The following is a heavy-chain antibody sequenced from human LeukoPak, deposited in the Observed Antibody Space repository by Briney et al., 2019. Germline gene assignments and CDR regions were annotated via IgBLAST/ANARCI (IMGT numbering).Heavy chain of an antibody. V-gene: IGHV3-23*01. Sequence: PGGSLRLSCAASGFTFSSYAMSWVRQAPGKGLEWVSAISGSGGSTYYADSVKGRFTISRDNSRNTLYLQMNSLRAEDTAVYYCAKDQRWFGEAFDIWGQGTMVTVSS. J-gene: IGHJ3*02. CDR2: ISGSGGST. CDR3: AKDQRWFGEAFDI. CDR1: GFTFSSYA. D-gene: IGHD3-10*01.